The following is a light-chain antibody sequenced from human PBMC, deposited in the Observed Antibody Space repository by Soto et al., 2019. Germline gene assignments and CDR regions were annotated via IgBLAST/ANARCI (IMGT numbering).Light chain of an antibody. CDR2: GNS. CDR3: QSYDSSLSGYVV. V-gene: IGLV1-40*01. J-gene: IGLJ2*01. Sequence: QSVLTQPPSVSGAPGQRVTISCTGSSNDIGAGYDVHWYQQLPGTAPKLLIYGNSNRPSGVPDRFSGSKSGTSASLAITGLQAEDEADYYCQSYDSSLSGYVVFGGGTKLTGL. CDR1: SNDIGAGYD.